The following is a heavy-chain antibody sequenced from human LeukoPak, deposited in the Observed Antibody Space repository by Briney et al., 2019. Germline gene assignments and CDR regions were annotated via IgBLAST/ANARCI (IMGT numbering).Heavy chain of an antibody. V-gene: IGHV3-33*01. Sequence: PGRSLRLSCAASGFTFSSYGMHWVRQAPGKGLEWVAVIWYDGSNKYYADSVKGRFTISRDNSKNTLYLQMNSLRAEDTAVYYCAREGKLTVGFDYWGQGALVTVSS. CDR1: GFTFSSYG. J-gene: IGHJ4*02. CDR3: AREGKLTVGFDY. D-gene: IGHD3-10*01. CDR2: IWYDGSNK.